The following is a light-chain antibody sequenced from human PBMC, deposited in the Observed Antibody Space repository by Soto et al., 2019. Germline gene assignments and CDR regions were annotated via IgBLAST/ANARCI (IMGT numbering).Light chain of an antibody. V-gene: IGKV3-11*01. CDR3: QQRSNWPWT. CDR1: QSVSNF. J-gene: IGKJ1*01. CDR2: DAS. Sequence: EIVLTQSPATLSLSPGERATLSCRASQSVSNFLAWYQQKPGQAPRLLISDASNRDTGIRGRFSGSGSGTDFSLTISRLEHEDFAVYYCQQRSNWPWTFGQGTKVEIK.